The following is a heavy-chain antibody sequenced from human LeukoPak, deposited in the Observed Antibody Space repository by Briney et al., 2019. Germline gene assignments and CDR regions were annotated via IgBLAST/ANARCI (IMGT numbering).Heavy chain of an antibody. CDR3: ARVQRYYDSSAKAPNYYYMDV. J-gene: IGHJ6*03. Sequence: SETLSLTCTVSGGSISSSSYYWGWIRQPPGKGLEWIGSIYYSGSTYYNPSLKSRVTISVDTSKNQFSLKLSSVTAADTAVYYCARVQRYYDSSAKAPNYYYMDVWGKGTTVTVSS. CDR2: IYYSGST. D-gene: IGHD3-22*01. V-gene: IGHV4-39*07. CDR1: GGSISSSSYY.